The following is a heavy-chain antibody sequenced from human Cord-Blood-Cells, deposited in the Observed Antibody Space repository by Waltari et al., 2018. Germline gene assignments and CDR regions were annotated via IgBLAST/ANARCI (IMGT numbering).Heavy chain of an antibody. CDR3: AREYSSSSEYFQH. V-gene: IGHV4-38-2*02. CDR2: IYHSGGT. D-gene: IGHD6-6*01. Sequence: QVQLQESGPGLVKPSETLSLTCTVSGYSISSGYYWGWIRQPPGKGLGWIGSIYHSGGTYYNPTLKSRVTISVDTSKNQFSLKLSSVTAADTAVYYCAREYSSSSEYFQHWGQGTLVTVSS. CDR1: GYSISSGYY. J-gene: IGHJ1*01.